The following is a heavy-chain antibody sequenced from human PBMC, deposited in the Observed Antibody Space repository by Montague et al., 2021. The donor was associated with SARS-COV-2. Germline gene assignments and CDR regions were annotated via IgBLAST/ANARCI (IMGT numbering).Heavy chain of an antibody. CDR3: ARGGSLRCEILIGSRDYYYGMDV. Sequence: SETLSLTCTVSGGSISSSSYYWGWIRQPPGEGLEWIGSIYYSGRTYYNPSLKSRVTISVDTSKNQFSLKLSSVTAADTAVYYCARGGSLRCEILIGSRDYYYGMDVWGQGTTVTVSS. CDR1: GGSISSSSYY. CDR2: IYYSGRT. D-gene: IGHD3-9*01. V-gene: IGHV4-39*07. J-gene: IGHJ6*02.